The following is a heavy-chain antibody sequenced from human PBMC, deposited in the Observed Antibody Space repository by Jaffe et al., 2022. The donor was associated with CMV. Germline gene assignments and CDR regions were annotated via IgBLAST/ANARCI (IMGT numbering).Heavy chain of an antibody. Sequence: QVQLVQSGAEVKKPGASVKVSCKASGYTFTSYYMHWVRQAPGQGLEWMGIINPSGGSTSYAQKFQGRVTMTRDTSTSTVYMELSSLRSEDTAVYYCARSGVLRFLEWLLYFDYWGQGTLVTVSS. CDR2: INPSGGST. V-gene: IGHV1-46*01. CDR3: ARSGVLRFLEWLLYFDY. J-gene: IGHJ4*02. D-gene: IGHD3-3*01. CDR1: GYTFTSYY.